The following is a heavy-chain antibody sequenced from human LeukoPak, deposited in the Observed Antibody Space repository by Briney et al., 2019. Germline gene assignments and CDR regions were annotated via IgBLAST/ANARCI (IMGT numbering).Heavy chain of an antibody. Sequence: KPSETLSLTCTVSGGSISSHYWSWIRQPPGKGLEWIGYIYYSGSTNYNPSLKSRVTISVDTSKNQFSLKLSSVTAADTAVYYCAAGIIWPGAFDIWGQGTMVTVSS. D-gene: IGHD3-10*01. V-gene: IGHV4-59*11. CDR3: AAGIIWPGAFDI. CDR1: GGSISSHY. CDR2: IYYSGST. J-gene: IGHJ3*02.